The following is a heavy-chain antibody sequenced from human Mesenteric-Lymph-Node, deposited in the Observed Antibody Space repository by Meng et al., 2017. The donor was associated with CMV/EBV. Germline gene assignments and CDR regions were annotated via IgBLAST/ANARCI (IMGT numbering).Heavy chain of an antibody. J-gene: IGHJ5*02. D-gene: IGHD2-15*01. CDR1: GYTFAAYG. CDR3: ARDRSLVALTGFDP. V-gene: IGHV1-18*01. CDR2: IRAYDAKT. Sequence: ASVKVSCKASGYTFAAYGIIWVRQAPGQGLEWLGWIRAYDAKTSYAQKFQGRVTITTDESTSTAYMELSSLRSEDTAVYYCARDRSLVALTGFDPWGQGTLVTVSS.